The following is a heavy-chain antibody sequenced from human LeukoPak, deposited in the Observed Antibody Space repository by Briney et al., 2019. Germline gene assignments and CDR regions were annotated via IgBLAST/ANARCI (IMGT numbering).Heavy chain of an antibody. CDR2: ISSSGSTI. D-gene: IGHD5-18*01. V-gene: IGHV3-11*04. CDR1: GFTFSDYY. J-gene: IGHJ4*02. CDR3: ERDGVYSYGHTDY. Sequence: TGGSLRLSCAASGFTFSDYYMSWIRQAPGKGLEWVSYISSSGSTIYYADSVKGRFTISRDNAKNSLYLQMNSLRAEDTAVYYCERDGVYSYGHTDYWGQGTLVTVSS.